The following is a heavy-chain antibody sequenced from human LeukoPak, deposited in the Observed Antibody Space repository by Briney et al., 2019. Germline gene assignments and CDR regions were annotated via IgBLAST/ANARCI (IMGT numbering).Heavy chain of an antibody. J-gene: IGHJ5*02. V-gene: IGHV4-34*01. CDR2: ITQSGST. D-gene: IGHD3-10*01. Sequence: SETLSLTCVVSGYSISNDYYWNWIRQPPGKGLEWIGEITQSGSTNYNPSPKRRVTISVDTSKSQFSLKLSSVTAADTAVYYCARGIDRGNNYFDPWGRGTLVTVSS. CDR3: ARGIDRGNNYFDP. CDR1: GYSISNDYY.